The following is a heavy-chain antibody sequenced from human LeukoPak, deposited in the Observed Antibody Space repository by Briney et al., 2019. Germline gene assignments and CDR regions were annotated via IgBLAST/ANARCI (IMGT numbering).Heavy chain of an antibody. Sequence: GGSLRPSCAASGFTFSSYAMSWVRQAPGKGLEWVSAISGSGGSTYYADSVKGRFTISRDNSKNTLNLQMNSLRAEDTAVYYCAKEGRILGTNDYWGQGTLVTVSS. J-gene: IGHJ4*02. CDR3: AKEGRILGTNDY. CDR1: GFTFSSYA. CDR2: ISGSGGST. D-gene: IGHD2-8*01. V-gene: IGHV3-23*01.